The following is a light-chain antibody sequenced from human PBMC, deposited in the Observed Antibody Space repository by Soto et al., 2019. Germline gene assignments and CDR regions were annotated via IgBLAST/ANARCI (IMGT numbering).Light chain of an antibody. CDR2: DAT. J-gene: IGKJ5*01. Sequence: EIVLTKSPATLSLYPGERATLSCRASQRVSTYLVWYQQKFGQAPRLLIYDATNRATGTPARFSGSGSGTDFTLTISSLEPEDFAVYYCQQRTNWPITFGQGKRLEI. V-gene: IGKV3-11*01. CDR1: QRVSTY. CDR3: QQRTNWPIT.